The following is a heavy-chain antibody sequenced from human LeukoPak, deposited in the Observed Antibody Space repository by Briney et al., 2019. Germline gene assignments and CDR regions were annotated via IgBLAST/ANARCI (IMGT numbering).Heavy chain of an antibody. CDR2: IIPVFGTA. J-gene: IGHJ3*02. CDR3: AREWANAFDI. Sequence: SVKVSCKASGYTFTSYAINWVRQAPGQGLEWMGGIIPVFGTANYAEKFQGRVTITADESTTTAYMELSRLRSEDTAVYYCAREWANAFDIWGQGTMVTVSS. CDR1: GYTFTSYA. D-gene: IGHD1-26*01. V-gene: IGHV1-69*13.